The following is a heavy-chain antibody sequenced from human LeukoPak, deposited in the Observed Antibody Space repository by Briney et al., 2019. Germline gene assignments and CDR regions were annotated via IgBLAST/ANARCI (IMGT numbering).Heavy chain of an antibody. Sequence: GGSLRLSCAASGFTFSSYAMTWVRQAPGKGLEWVSGISGGNGATYYADSVKGRFTISTDNSKNTLYLRMNSLRVEDTAVYYCAKSYYYGSGSPSLDYWGQGTLVTVSS. J-gene: IGHJ4*02. D-gene: IGHD3-10*01. CDR3: AKSYYYGSGSPSLDY. V-gene: IGHV3-23*01. CDR2: ISGGNGAT. CDR1: GFTFSSYA.